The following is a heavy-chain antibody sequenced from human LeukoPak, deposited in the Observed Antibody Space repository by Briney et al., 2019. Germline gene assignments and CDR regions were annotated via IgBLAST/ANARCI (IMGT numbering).Heavy chain of an antibody. J-gene: IGHJ3*02. CDR3: ASNRHNWSARDAFDM. CDR2: ISGSGGST. V-gene: IGHV3-23*01. CDR1: GFTFSSYA. Sequence: PGGSLRLSCAASGFTFSSYAMSWVRQAPGKGLEWVSAISGSGGSTFYADSVRARFTISRDNSKNTLYLQKHSLRAEDRSVYYCASNRHNWSARDAFDMWGQGTMVTVSS. D-gene: IGHD1-20*01.